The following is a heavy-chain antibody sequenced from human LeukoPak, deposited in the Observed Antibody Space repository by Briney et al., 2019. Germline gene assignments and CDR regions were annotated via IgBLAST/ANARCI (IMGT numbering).Heavy chain of an antibody. J-gene: IGHJ4*02. CDR1: AYSIGSGYY. CDR3: ARLSGAPVRHPKYHYDY. D-gene: IGHD1-26*01. Sequence: SETLSLTCAVSAYSIGSGYYGGWIRPPPGKGLEWIGSFYHSGSTYYNPSLKSRVTISVDTSKNQFSLKLISVTAADTAMYYCARLSGAPVRHPKYHYDYWGQGTLVTVSS. V-gene: IGHV4-38-2*01. CDR2: FYHSGST.